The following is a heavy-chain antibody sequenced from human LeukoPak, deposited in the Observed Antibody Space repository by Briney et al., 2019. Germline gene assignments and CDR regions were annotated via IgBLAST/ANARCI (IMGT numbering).Heavy chain of an antibody. CDR1: GGSISSYY. CDR2: IYYSGST. Sequence: SETLSLTCTVSGGSISSYYWSWIRQAPGKGLEWIGYIYYSGSTNYNPSLKSRVTISVDTSKNQFSLKLSSVTAADTAVYYCARGTFRIAVAGLGVWGQGTLVTVSS. D-gene: IGHD6-19*01. J-gene: IGHJ4*02. CDR3: ARGTFRIAVAGLGV. V-gene: IGHV4-59*01.